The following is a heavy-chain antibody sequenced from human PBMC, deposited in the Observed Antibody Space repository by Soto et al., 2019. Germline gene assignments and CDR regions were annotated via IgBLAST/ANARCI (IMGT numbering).Heavy chain of an antibody. CDR2: LSASGRT. V-gene: IGHV4-4*07. J-gene: IGHJ2*01. D-gene: IGHD2-8*01. Sequence: KASETLSLTCAISGDSIGNFYWSWIRQPAGKGLESLGRLSASGRTNYSPSLQSRVTMSLDRSKNHFSLRLTSVSAADTAVYFCARGMGRYFDLWGRGTLVTAPQ. CDR3: ARGMGRYFDL. CDR1: GDSIGNFY.